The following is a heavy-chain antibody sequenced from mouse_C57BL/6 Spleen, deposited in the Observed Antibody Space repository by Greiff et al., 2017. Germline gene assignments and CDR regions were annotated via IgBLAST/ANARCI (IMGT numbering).Heavy chain of an antibody. D-gene: IGHD2-4*01. Sequence: EVTLQQSGPELVKPGASVKISCKASGYTFTDYYMNWVKQSHGKSLEWIGDINPNNGGTSYNQKFKGKATLTVDKSSSTAYMELRSLTSEDSAVYYCARSWDYLFAYWGQGTLVTVSA. CDR1: GYTFTDYY. CDR2: INPNNGGT. J-gene: IGHJ3*01. CDR3: ARSWDYLFAY. V-gene: IGHV1-26*01.